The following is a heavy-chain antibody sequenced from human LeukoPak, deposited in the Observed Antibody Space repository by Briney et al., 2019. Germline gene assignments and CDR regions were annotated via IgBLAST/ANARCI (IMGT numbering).Heavy chain of an antibody. J-gene: IGHJ6*02. V-gene: IGHV3-30*18. CDR1: GFTFSNYG. CDR3: AKDYYDSSGYYSTRYYYYGMDV. D-gene: IGHD3-22*01. CDR2: ISYDGSNK. Sequence: GKSLRLSCAASGFTFSNYGMHLVRQAPGKGLEWVAVISYDGSNKYYADSVKGRFTISRDNSKNTLYLQMNSLRAEDTAVYYCAKDYYDSSGYYSTRYYYYGMDVWGQGTTVTVSS.